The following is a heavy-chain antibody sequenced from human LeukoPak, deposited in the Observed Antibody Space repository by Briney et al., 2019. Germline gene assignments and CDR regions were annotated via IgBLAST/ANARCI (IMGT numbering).Heavy chain of an antibody. V-gene: IGHV3-30*04. Sequence: PGGSLRLSCAASGFTFSSYAMHWVRQAPGKGLEGVAVISYDGSNKCYADSVKGRFTISRDNSKNTLYLQMNSLRAEDTAVYYCARDLKGQNWFDPWGQGTLVTVSS. J-gene: IGHJ5*02. CDR2: ISYDGSNK. CDR3: ARDLKGQNWFDP. CDR1: GFTFSSYA.